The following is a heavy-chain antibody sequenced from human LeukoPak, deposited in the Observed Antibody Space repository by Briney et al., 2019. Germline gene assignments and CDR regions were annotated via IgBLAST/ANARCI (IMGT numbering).Heavy chain of an antibody. CDR2: ISWNSGSI. D-gene: IGHD3-16*01. CDR3: ARARSNAYFDY. Sequence: GRSLRLSCAASGFTFDDYGMHWVRQAPGKGLEWVSGISWNSGSIGYADSVKGRYTISRDNAKNSLYLQMNSLRVEDTAFYHCARARSNAYFDYWAQGTLVIVSS. J-gene: IGHJ4*02. V-gene: IGHV3-9*01. CDR1: GFTFDDYG.